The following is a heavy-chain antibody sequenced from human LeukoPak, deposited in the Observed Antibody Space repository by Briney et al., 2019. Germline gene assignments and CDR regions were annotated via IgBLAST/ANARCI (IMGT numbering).Heavy chain of an antibody. CDR3: ARDGPAQMVDFDY. CDR1: GYTFSGTGWY. D-gene: IGHD3-10*01. Sequence: ASVKVSCKASGYTFSGTGWYLYWLRQAPGQGLECMGWIYPNNGATGYAQKFQGRVAMTRDTSISTAYMELSRLRPDDTAVCYCARDGPAQMVDFDYWGQGTLVTVSS. J-gene: IGHJ4*02. CDR2: IYPNNGAT. V-gene: IGHV1-2*02.